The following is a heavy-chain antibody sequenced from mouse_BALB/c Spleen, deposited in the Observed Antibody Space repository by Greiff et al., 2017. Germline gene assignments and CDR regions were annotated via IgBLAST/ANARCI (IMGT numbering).Heavy chain of an antibody. V-gene: IGHV14-3*02. Sequence: VQLKESGAELVKPGASVKLSCTASGFNIKDTYMHWVKQRPEQGLEWIGRIDPANGNTKYDPKFQGKATITADTSSNTAYLQLSSLTSEDTAVYYCARDYGNYDAMDYWGQGTSVTVSS. CDR3: ARDYGNYDAMDY. CDR1: GFNIKDTY. D-gene: IGHD2-1*01. CDR2: IDPANGNT. J-gene: IGHJ4*01.